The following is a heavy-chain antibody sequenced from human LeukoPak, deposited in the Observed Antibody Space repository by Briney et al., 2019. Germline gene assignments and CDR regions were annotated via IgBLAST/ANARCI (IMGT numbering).Heavy chain of an antibody. J-gene: IGHJ4*02. CDR2: ISSGGSSI. D-gene: IGHD3-10*01. CDR1: GFTFSTFA. V-gene: IGHV3-48*01. Sequence: GGSLRLSCAASGFTFSTFAMIWVRQAPGKGLEWVSYISSGGSSIYYADSVKGRFTISRDNAKNSLYLQMNSLRAEDTAVYYCARDTYGSGSYYNAPLDYWGQGTLVTVSS. CDR3: ARDTYGSGSYYNAPLDY.